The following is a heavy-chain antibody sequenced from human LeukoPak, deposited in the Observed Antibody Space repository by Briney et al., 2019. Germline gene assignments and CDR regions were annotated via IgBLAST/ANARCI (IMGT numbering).Heavy chain of an antibody. J-gene: IGHJ4*02. D-gene: IGHD3-22*01. CDR1: GGSISSYY. Sequence: SETLSLTCTVSGGSISSYYWSWIRQPPGKGLEWIGEINHSGSTNYNPSLKSRVTISVDTSKNQFSLKLSSVTAADTAVYYCARVPAYSYDSSGDHWGQGTLVTVSS. V-gene: IGHV4-34*01. CDR3: ARVPAYSYDSSGDH. CDR2: INHSGST.